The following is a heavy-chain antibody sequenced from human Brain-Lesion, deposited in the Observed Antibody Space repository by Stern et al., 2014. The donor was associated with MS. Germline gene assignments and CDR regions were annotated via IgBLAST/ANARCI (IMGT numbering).Heavy chain of an antibody. CDR3: ARSWGSSSCYKGWYSDL. V-gene: IGHV3-13*01. CDR2: IGTAGDT. D-gene: IGHD6-13*01. Sequence: VQLVESGGGLVQPGGSLRLSCAASGFTFTTYGVHWVRQHTGKGLEWVSSIGTAGDTYYPGSVTGRFTISRDNAKNSLDLQMNSLRAGDPAVYYCARSWGSSSCYKGWYSDLWGRGPLVTVPP. CDR1: GFTFTTYG. J-gene: IGHJ2*01.